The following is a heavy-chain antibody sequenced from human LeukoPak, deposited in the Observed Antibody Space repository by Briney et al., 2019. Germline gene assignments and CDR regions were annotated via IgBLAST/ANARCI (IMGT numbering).Heavy chain of an antibody. CDR3: AKPAISSRGWYYDY. V-gene: IGHV3-30*04. CDR1: GFTFNSYA. Sequence: GGSLRLSCAASGFTFNSYATHWVRQAPGKGLEWVAVISYDGSNKYYADSVKGRFTISRDNSKNTLYLQMNSLRAEDTAVYYCAKPAISSRGWYYDYWGQGTLVTVSS. D-gene: IGHD6-19*01. J-gene: IGHJ4*02. CDR2: ISYDGSNK.